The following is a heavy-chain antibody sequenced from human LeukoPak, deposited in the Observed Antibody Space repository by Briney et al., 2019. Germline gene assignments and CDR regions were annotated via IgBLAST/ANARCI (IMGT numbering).Heavy chain of an antibody. D-gene: IGHD3-9*01. CDR2: IKQDGSEK. Sequence: GGSLRLSCAASGFTFSSYWMSWVRQAPGKGLEWVANIKQDGSEKYYVDSVKGRFTISRDNAKNSLYLQMNSLRAEDTAVYYCARAGRYFDWFPYYFDYWGQGTLVTVSS. J-gene: IGHJ4*02. CDR3: ARAGRYFDWFPYYFDY. V-gene: IGHV3-7*01. CDR1: GFTFSSYW.